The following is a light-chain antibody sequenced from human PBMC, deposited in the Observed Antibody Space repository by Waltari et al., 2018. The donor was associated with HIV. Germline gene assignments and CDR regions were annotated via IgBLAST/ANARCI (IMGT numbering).Light chain of an antibody. J-gene: IGKJ1*01. Sequence: DIEMTQTPATLSVSPEERVTLSCRANQRVTTNLAWYQQKPGQAPRLLIYGTSTRATGCPGRFSGSGSGMEFTLTISSLQSEDFAVYYCQQYNTWPQTFGQGTRVEI. CDR2: GTS. V-gene: IGKV3-15*01. CDR3: QQYNTWPQT. CDR1: QRVTTN.